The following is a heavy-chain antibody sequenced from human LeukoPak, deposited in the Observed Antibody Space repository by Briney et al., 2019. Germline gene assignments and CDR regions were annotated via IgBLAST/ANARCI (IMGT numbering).Heavy chain of an antibody. CDR3: ARESPGAEYYYYMDV. CDR1: GFTFSSYS. Sequence: GGSLRLSCAASGFTFSSYSMNWVRQAPGKGLEWVSSISISSNYIYYADSVKGRFTISRDNAKNSLYLQMNSLRADDTAVYYCARESPGAEYYYYMDVWGKGTTVTVSS. J-gene: IGHJ6*03. V-gene: IGHV3-21*01. CDR2: ISISSNYI. D-gene: IGHD4/OR15-4a*01.